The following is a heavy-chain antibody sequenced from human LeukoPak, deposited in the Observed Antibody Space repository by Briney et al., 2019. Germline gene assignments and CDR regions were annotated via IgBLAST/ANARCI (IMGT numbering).Heavy chain of an antibody. V-gene: IGHV7-4-1*02. J-gene: IGHJ4*02. D-gene: IGHD2-8*01. Sequence: ASVTVSCKASGYTFTKYGIDWVRQAPGHGLEWVGWINNETGNTTYAQCLTGRLFFSIDTAVRTTYMQMSSLRHEDTAVYYCARIPTRELDCTNGVCSDYWGQGTLVTVSS. CDR3: ARIPTRELDCTNGVCSDY. CDR2: INNETGNT. CDR1: GYTFTKYG.